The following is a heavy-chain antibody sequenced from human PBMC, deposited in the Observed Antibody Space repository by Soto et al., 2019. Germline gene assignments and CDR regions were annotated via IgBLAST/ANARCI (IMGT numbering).Heavy chain of an antibody. J-gene: IGHJ5*02. CDR2: ISGSGGST. D-gene: IGHD4-17*01. Sequence: PVVSLRLSCAASGFTFSSYAMSWVRQAPGKGLEWVSAISGSGGSTYYADSVKGRFTISRDNSKNTLYLQMNSLRAEDTAVYYCAKDLHDYGVGNWFDPWGQGTLVTVSS. V-gene: IGHV3-23*01. CDR3: AKDLHDYGVGNWFDP. CDR1: GFTFSSYA.